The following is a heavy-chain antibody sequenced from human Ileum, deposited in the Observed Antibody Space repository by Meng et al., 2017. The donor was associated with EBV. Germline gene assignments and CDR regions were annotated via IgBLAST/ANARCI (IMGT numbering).Heavy chain of an antibody. CDR1: GGSISNNAYS. V-gene: IGHV4-39*01. J-gene: IGHJ4*02. CDR3: ATQNWNYEAGY. CDR2: IYDGGNT. Sequence: HLHRQEAGPGLVKPSGTLSLTCTVSGGSISNNAYSWGWIRQPPGKGLEWIGTIYDGGNTYYHPSLKSRLTISVDTSRNQFSLKLSSVTAADTAVYYCATQNWNYEAGYWGQGTLVTVSS. D-gene: IGHD1-7*01.